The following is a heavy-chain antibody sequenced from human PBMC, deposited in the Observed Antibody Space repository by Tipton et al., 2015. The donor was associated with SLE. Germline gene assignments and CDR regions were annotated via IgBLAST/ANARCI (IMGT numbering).Heavy chain of an antibody. V-gene: IGHV4-34*01. CDR1: GGSSSGYY. CDR3: AGPSGSYSFDY. CDR2: INHGGST. Sequence: TLSLTCAVYGGSSSGYYWSWIRQPPGKGLEWIGEINHGGSTNYNPSLKSRVTISVDTSKNQFSLKLSSVTAADTAVYYCAGPSGSYSFDYWGQGTLVTVSS. D-gene: IGHD1-26*01. J-gene: IGHJ4*02.